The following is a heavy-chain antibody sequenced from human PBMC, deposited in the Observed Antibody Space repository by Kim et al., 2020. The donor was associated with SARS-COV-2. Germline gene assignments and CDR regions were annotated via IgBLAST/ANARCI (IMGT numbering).Heavy chain of an antibody. D-gene: IGHD5-18*01. J-gene: IGHJ4*02. CDR2: ST. CDR3: ARSTRGIQHN. V-gene: IGHV4-31*02. Sequence: STDYNPSLKSRVTISVDTSKNQCSLKLSSVTAADTAVYYCARSTRGIQHNWGQGTLVTVSS.